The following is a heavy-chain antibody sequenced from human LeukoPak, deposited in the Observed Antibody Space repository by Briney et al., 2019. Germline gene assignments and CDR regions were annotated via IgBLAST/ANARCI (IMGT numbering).Heavy chain of an antibody. CDR3: ATKKDDYFDY. Sequence: GGSLRLSCAASGFKFSDSYLSWIRQAPGKGLEWVSYISGNGIHTAYADSVKGRFAISRDNAKDSQYLQMNSLRAEDTAVYYCATKKDDYFDYWGQGTLVTISS. CDR1: GFKFSDSY. V-gene: IGHV3-11*03. CDR2: ISGNGIHT. J-gene: IGHJ4*02.